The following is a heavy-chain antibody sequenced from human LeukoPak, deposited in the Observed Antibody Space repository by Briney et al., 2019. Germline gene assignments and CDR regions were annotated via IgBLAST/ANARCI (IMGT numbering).Heavy chain of an antibody. D-gene: IGHD6-25*01. Sequence: PGGSLRLSCAASGFTLSSYWMSWVRQAPGKGLEWLANIKQDGSEKYYVDSVKGRFTISRDNAKNSLYLQMNSLRAEDTAVYFCASDPGRAADYYYYYMDVWGKGTTVTVSS. V-gene: IGHV3-7*01. CDR3: ASDPGRAADYYYYYMDV. J-gene: IGHJ6*03. CDR2: IKQDGSEK. CDR1: GFTLSSYW.